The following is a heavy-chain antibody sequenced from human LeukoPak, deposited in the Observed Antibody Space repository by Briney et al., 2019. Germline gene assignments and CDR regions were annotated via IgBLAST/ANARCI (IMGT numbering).Heavy chain of an antibody. CDR2: INHRGHT. D-gene: IGHD4-23*01. Sequence: SETLSLTCAVYGGSFIGYHWNWIRQTPEKGLEWIGEINHRGHTNYNPSLESRVTISVDTSKNQFSLKLRSVTAANTAVYYCARDPTTVVTLPYYFDFWGPGTLVTVSS. CDR3: ARDPTTVVTLPYYFDF. V-gene: IGHV4-34*01. CDR1: GGSFIGYH. J-gene: IGHJ4*02.